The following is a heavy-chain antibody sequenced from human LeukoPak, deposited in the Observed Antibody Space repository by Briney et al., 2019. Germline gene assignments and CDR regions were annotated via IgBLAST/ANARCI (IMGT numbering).Heavy chain of an antibody. D-gene: IGHD2-21*02. J-gene: IGHJ4*02. CDR3: ARHAYCGGDCYHDFDY. V-gene: IGHV4-39*01. CDR2: IYYSGST. CDR1: GGSISSSSYY. Sequence: SETLSLXCTVSGGSISSSSYYWGWIRQPPGKGLEWIGSIYYSGSTYYNPALKSRVTISVDTSKNQFSLKLSSVTAADTAVYYCARHAYCGGDCYHDFDYWGQGTLVTVSS.